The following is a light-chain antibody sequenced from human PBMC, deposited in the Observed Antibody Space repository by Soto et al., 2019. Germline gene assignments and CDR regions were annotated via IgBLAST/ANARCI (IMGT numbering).Light chain of an antibody. V-gene: IGLV3-21*02. J-gene: IGLJ2*01. Sequence: SYELTQPPSVSVAPGQTARITCEGNNIGSKNVHWYQQKPGQAPALVVYDDRGRPSGVPERLSGSNSGNTATLTISRVEAGDEADYYCQVWDRTSDHVVFAGGTKLTVL. CDR2: DDR. CDR1: NIGSKN. CDR3: QVWDRTSDHVV.